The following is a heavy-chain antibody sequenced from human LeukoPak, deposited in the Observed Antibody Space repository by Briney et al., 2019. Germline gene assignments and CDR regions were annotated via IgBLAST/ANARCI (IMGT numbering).Heavy chain of an antibody. V-gene: IGHV5-10-1*01. CDR3: AALGYCSSTSCYYNWFDP. CDR1: GSRFTSYW. CDR2: IDPSDSYT. Sequence: GESLKISCKGSGSRFTSYWISWVRQMPGKGLEWMGRIDPSDSYTNYSPSFQGHVTISADKSISTAYLQWSSLKASDTAMYYCAALGYCSSTSCYYNWFDPWGQGTLVTVSS. D-gene: IGHD2-2*01. J-gene: IGHJ5*02.